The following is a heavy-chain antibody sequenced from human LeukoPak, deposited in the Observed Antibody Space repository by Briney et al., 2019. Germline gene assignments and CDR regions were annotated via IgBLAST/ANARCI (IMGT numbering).Heavy chain of an antibody. CDR2: IHYSGST. CDR3: ARIGSGSYLTLDY. J-gene: IGHJ4*02. CDR1: GDSISSYY. Sequence: KPSETLSLTCTVSGDSISSYYWSWIRQAPGKGLEWIGYIHYSGSTNYNPSLKSRVTTSIDTSKNQFSLKLSSMTAADTAVYYCARIGSGSYLTLDYWGQGTLVTVSS. V-gene: IGHV4-59*01. D-gene: IGHD1-26*01.